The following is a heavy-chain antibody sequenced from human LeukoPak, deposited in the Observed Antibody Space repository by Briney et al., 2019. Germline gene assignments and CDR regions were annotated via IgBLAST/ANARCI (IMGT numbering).Heavy chain of an antibody. D-gene: IGHD6-13*01. V-gene: IGHV3-23*01. CDR1: GFTFSSYA. CDR2: ISGSGGST. J-gene: IGHJ5*02. CDR3: AKGSQGSPRNWFDP. Sequence: GGSLRLSCAASGFTFSSYAMNWVRQAPGKGLEWVSVISGSGGSTYYADSVKGRFTISRDNSKNTLYLQMNSLRAEDTAVYYCAKGSQGSPRNWFDPWGKGTLVTVSS.